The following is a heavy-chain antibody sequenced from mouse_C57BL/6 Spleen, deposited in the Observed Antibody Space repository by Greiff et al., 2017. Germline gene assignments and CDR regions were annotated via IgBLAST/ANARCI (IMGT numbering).Heavy chain of an antibody. CDR3: ARRGYYDYVAWFAY. D-gene: IGHD2-4*01. V-gene: IGHV1-55*01. J-gene: IGHJ3*01. Sequence: QVQLQQPGAELVKPGASVKMSCKASGYTFTSYWITWVKQRPGQGLEWIGDIYPGSGSTTYNEKFKSKATLTVDTSSSTAYMQLSSLTSEDSAVYYCARRGYYDYVAWFAYWGQGTLVTVSA. CDR1: GYTFTSYW. CDR2: IYPGSGST.